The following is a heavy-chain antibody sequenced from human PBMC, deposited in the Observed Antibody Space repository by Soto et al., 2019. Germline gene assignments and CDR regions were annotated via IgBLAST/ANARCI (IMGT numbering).Heavy chain of an antibody. Sequence: QAHLVESGGGVVQPGTSLRLSCAASGVSFNSYDMHWVRQAPGKGPGGVAIISYDGSNTYYSDSVRGRFTISRDNSKDTLYLQMHSLRSEDTAIYYCARISRYCSGGDCHAWGQGTQVTVSS. CDR3: ARISRYCSGGDCHA. V-gene: IGHV3-30*03. D-gene: IGHD2-15*01. CDR1: GVSFNSYD. J-gene: IGHJ5*02. CDR2: ISYDGSNT.